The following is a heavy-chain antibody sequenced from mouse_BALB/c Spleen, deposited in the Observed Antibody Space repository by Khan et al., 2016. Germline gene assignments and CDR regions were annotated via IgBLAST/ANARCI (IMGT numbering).Heavy chain of an antibody. J-gene: IGHJ4*01. Sequence: QIQLVQSGPELKKPGESVKISCKASEYTFTNYGMNWVKQAPGKGQKWMGWIYTNTGDPTYAEEFKGRFAFSVEASASTAYLQINNLNNEDSAIFYCAGTGGLPEYAMDYWGQGTSVTVSS. CDR2: IYTNTGDP. V-gene: IGHV9-3*02. CDR1: EYTFTNYG. D-gene: IGHD1-1*02. CDR3: AGTGGLPEYAMDY.